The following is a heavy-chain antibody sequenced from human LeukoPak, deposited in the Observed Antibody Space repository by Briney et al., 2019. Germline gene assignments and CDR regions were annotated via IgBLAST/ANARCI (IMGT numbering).Heavy chain of an antibody. CDR1: GFTFSNYV. Sequence: GGSLRLSCAASGFTFSNYVMSWVRQAPGKGLEWVSSISSSGGGTDYAASVKGRFTISRDNSKNTLSLQMHSLKAEDTAVYYCAKINSGSYTDYWGQRTLVTVSS. J-gene: IGHJ4*02. CDR3: AKINSGSYTDY. D-gene: IGHD1-26*01. CDR2: ISSSGGGT. V-gene: IGHV3-23*01.